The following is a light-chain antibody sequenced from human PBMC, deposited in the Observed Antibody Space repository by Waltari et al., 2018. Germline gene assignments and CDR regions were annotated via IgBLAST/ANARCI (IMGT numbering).Light chain of an antibody. CDR2: WAS. J-gene: IGKJ1*01. CDR1: QSILSSSNNTNF. V-gene: IGKV4-1*01. CDR3: QQYYRTPWT. Sequence: DILMTQSPDFLPVSLGERTTIHCKSSQSILSSSNNTNFLGRYQQKAGQPLKSLFYWASTREFGVPDRFSGSASGTDFTLTIGSLQAEDVAVYYCQQYYRTPWTFGQGPKVEIQ.